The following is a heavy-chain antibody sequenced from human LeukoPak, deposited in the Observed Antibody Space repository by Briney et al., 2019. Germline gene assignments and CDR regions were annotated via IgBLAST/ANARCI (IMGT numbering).Heavy chain of an antibody. D-gene: IGHD5-18*01. CDR3: AKSYTARTYEIDY. V-gene: IGHV3-7*01. CDR2: IKQDGSEK. Sequence: PGGSLRLSCAASGFTFSSYWMSWVRQAPGKGLEWVANIKQDGSEKYYVDSVKGRFTISRDNAKNSLYLQMNSLRAEDTAVYYCAKSYTARTYEIDYWGQGTLVTVSS. CDR1: GFTFSSYW. J-gene: IGHJ4*02.